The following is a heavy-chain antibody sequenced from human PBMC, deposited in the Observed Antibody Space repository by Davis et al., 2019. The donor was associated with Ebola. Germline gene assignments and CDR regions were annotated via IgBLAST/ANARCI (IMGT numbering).Heavy chain of an antibody. CDR2: INHSGST. CDR3: ARRRIFGVVIARFWFDP. J-gene: IGHJ5*02. Sequence: PSETLSLTCAVYGGSFSGYYWSWIRQPPGKGLEWIGEINHSGSTNYNPSLKSRVTISVDTSKNQFSLKLSSVTAADTAVYYCARRRIFGVVIARFWFDPWGQGTLVTVSS. CDR1: GGSFSGYY. V-gene: IGHV4-34*01. D-gene: IGHD3-3*01.